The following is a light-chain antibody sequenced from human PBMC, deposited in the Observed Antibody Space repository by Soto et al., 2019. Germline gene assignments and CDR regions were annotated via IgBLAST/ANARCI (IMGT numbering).Light chain of an antibody. CDR3: QYYESSMSGYV. CDR2: GNN. J-gene: IGLJ1*01. V-gene: IGLV1-40*01. Sequence: QSVLTQPPSLSVSPFQRVTISCTWISANIGAAYNVDWYQQLPGTAPKLLIYGNNNRPSGVPARFSGSKSGTSASLAIAGLQAEDEGDYYCQYYESSMSGYVLXTGTKV. CDR1: SANIGAAYN.